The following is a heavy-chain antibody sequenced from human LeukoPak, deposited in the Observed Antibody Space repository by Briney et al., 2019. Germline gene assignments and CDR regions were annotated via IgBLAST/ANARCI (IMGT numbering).Heavy chain of an antibody. D-gene: IGHD3-3*01. J-gene: IGHJ5*02. V-gene: IGHV4-39*02. CDR3: AREYDFWSGYLGGGFDP. CDR2: IYYSGST. CDR1: GGSISSSSYY. Sequence: PSETLSLTCTVSGGSISSSSYYWGWIRQPPGKGLEWIGNIYYSGSTYYNPSLKSRVTISVDTSKNQFSLKLSSVTAADTAVYYCAREYDFWSGYLGGGFDPWGQGTLVTVSS.